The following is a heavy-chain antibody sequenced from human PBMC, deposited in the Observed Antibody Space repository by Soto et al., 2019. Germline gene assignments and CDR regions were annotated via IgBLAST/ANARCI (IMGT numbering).Heavy chain of an antibody. CDR2: LIPILGTA. J-gene: IGHJ6*02. V-gene: IGHV1-69*01. CDR1: GVTFSSYA. CDR3: AIYSGYDSDYYYYGMDV. Sequence: QVQLVQSGAEVKKPGSSVKVSCKASGVTFSSYAISWVRQAPGQGLEWMGGLIPILGTANYAQKFQGRVTITADESTSTAYMELSSLRSEDTAVYYCAIYSGYDSDYYYYGMDVWGQGTTVTVS. D-gene: IGHD5-12*01.